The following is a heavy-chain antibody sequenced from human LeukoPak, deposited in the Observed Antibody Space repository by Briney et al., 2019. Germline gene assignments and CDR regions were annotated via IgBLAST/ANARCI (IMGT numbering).Heavy chain of an antibody. Sequence: HPGGSLRLSCAASGFTFSSYAMHWVRQAPGKGLEWVAVISYDGSNKYYADSVKGRFTISRDNSKNTLYLQMNSLRAEDTAVYYCAREVNGMVAATPDQDYFDYWGQGTLVTVSS. CDR1: GFTFSSYA. D-gene: IGHD2-15*01. V-gene: IGHV3-30*04. CDR2: ISYDGSNK. CDR3: AREVNGMVAATPDQDYFDY. J-gene: IGHJ4*02.